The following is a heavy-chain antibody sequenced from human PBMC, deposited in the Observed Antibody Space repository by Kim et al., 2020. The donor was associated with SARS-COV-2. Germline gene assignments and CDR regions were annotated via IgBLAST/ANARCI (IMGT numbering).Heavy chain of an antibody. CDR3: ARDRRFLEWLLPYGMDV. Sequence: GGSLRLSCAASGFTFSSYSMNWVRQAPGKGLEWVSSISSSSSYIYYADSVKGRFTISRDNAKNSLYLQMNSLRAEDTAVYYCARDRRFLEWLLPYGMDVWGQGTTVTVSS. J-gene: IGHJ6*02. D-gene: IGHD3-3*01. CDR1: GFTFSSYS. CDR2: ISSSSSYI. V-gene: IGHV3-21*01.